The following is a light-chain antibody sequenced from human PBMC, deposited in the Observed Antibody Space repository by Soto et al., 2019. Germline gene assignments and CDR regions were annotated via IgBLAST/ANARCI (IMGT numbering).Light chain of an antibody. CDR1: QSVSSSY. CDR2: GAS. V-gene: IGKV3-20*01. Sequence: EIVLTQSPGTLSLSPGERATLSCRASQSVSSSYLAWYQQKPGQAPRLLIYGASSRATGIPDRFSGSGSGTDFTLTISRLEPEYFAVYYCQQYGTAPISFGQGTRLEI. J-gene: IGKJ5*01. CDR3: QQYGTAPIS.